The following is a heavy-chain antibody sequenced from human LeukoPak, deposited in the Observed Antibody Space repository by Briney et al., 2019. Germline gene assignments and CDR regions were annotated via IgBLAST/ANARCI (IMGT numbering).Heavy chain of an antibody. J-gene: IGHJ4*02. CDR1: GFTFDDYT. Sequence: GGSLRLSCAASGFTFDDYTMHWVRQAPGKGLEWVSGISWNSGSIGYADSVKGRFTISRDNAKNSLYLQMNSLRAEDTAVYYCAKDREYDYYGSGSPFDYWGQGTLVTVSS. D-gene: IGHD3-10*01. V-gene: IGHV3-9*01. CDR2: ISWNSGSI. CDR3: AKDREYDYYGSGSPFDY.